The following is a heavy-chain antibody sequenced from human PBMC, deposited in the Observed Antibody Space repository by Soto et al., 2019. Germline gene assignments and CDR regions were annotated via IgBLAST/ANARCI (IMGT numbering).Heavy chain of an antibody. V-gene: IGHV3-23*01. CDR2: ISATGGST. CDR3: SKDRLSGNFDY. J-gene: IGHJ4*02. CDR1: GFTFNNYA. Sequence: EVQVLDSGGGLVQPGGSLRLSCAASGFTFNNYAMNWVRQAPGKGLEWVATISATGGSTYYADSVKGRFTISRDNSKNTLYLQMNVLRVEDTAVEYCSKDRLSGNFDYWGQGTQVTVSS.